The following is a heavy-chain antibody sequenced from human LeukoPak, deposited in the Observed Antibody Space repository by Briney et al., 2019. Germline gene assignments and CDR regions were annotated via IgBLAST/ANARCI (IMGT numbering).Heavy chain of an antibody. CDR3: AKDGCSSTSCYYFDY. CDR2: IRYDGSNK. J-gene: IGHJ4*02. Sequence: PGGSLRLSCAASGFTFSSSWMYWVRQAPGKGLEWVAFIRYDGSNKYYADSVKGRFTISRDNSKNTLYLQMNSLRAEDTAVYYCAKDGCSSTSCYYFDYWGQGTLVTVSS. D-gene: IGHD2-2*01. CDR1: GFTFSSSW. V-gene: IGHV3-30*02.